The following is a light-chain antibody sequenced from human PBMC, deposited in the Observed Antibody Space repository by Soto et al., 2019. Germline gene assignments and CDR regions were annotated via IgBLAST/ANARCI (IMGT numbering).Light chain of an antibody. Sequence: EVVLTQSPGTVSLSPGERATLSCRASQSVTSNYLAWYKQKPGQAPRLLIYAASSRATGIPDRFSGSGSGTDFTLSISRLDPEDFAVYYCHQYGSSITWTFGQGTKVEIK. J-gene: IGKJ1*01. CDR2: AAS. CDR3: HQYGSSITWT. V-gene: IGKV3-20*01. CDR1: QSVTSNY.